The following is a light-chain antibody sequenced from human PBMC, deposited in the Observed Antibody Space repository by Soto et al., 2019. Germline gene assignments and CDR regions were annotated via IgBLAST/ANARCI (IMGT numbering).Light chain of an antibody. J-gene: IGKJ1*01. CDR3: HQRQSWPRT. Sequence: ETVMTQSPATLSVSQGERATLSCRASQSVYSSLAWYQQKPGQAPRLLIYGASTRATGIPARFSGSGSGTEFTLTISDVQPEDFAVYYCHQRQSWPRTFGQGTKV. V-gene: IGKV3-15*01. CDR1: QSVYSS. CDR2: GAS.